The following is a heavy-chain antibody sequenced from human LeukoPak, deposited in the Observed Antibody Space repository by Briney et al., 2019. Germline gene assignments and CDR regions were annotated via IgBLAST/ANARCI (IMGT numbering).Heavy chain of an antibody. J-gene: IGHJ2*01. CDR3: AKDHSTGCGGDCPVDL. Sequence: GGSLRLSCAASGFTFSSYGMHWVRQAPGKGLEWVAVISYDGSNKYYADSVKGRFTISRDNSKNTLYLQMNSLRAEDTAVYYCAKDHSTGCGGDCPVDLWGRGTLVTVSS. CDR1: GFTFSSYG. CDR2: ISYDGSNK. V-gene: IGHV3-30*18. D-gene: IGHD2-21*02.